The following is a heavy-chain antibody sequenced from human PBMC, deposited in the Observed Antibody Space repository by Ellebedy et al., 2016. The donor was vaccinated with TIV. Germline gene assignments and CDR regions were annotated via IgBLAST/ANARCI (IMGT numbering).Heavy chain of an antibody. CDR1: GFTFSSYW. CDR3: ARGTYYYDSSGYYGFDP. Sequence: GESLKISCAASGFTFSSYWISWVRQAPGKGLEWVANINGDGSEKYYVESVKGRFTISRDNSKNTLYLQMNSLRAEDTAVYYCARGTYYYDSSGYYGFDPWGQGTLVTVSS. D-gene: IGHD3-22*01. CDR2: INGDGSEK. V-gene: IGHV3-7*01. J-gene: IGHJ5*02.